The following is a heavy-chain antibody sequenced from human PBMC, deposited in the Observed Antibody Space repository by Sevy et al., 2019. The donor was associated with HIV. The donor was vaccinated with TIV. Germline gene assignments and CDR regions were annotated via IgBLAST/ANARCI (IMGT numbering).Heavy chain of an antibody. J-gene: IGHJ4*02. CDR1: GYTFTSYY. V-gene: IGHV1-46*01. CDR3: ARDRRSGYDFDY. Sequence: ASVKVSCKASGYTFTSYYMHWVRQAPGQGLEWMGIINPRGGSTSYAQKFQGRVTRTRDTSTSTVYMERSSLRSKDTAVYYCARDRRSGYDFDYWGQGTLVTVSS. CDR2: INPRGGST. D-gene: IGHD5-12*01.